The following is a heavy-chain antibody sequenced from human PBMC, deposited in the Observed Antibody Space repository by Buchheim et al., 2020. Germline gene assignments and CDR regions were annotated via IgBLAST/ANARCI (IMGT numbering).Heavy chain of an antibody. V-gene: IGHV3-23*01. CDR2: ISGSGGST. Sequence: EVQLLESGGGLVQPGGSLRLSCAASGFTFSSYAMSWVRQAPGKGLEWVSAISGSGGSTYYADSVKGRFTISRDNSKNTLYLQMNSLRAEDTAVDYCSRQDWKWEWLSPPHGMDVWGQGTT. J-gene: IGHJ6*02. CDR3: SRQDWKWEWLSPPHGMDV. D-gene: IGHD3-3*01. CDR1: GFTFSSYA.